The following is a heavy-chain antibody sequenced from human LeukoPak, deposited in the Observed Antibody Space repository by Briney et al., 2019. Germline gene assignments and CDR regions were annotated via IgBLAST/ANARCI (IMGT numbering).Heavy chain of an antibody. Sequence: GWALRLSCAASGFTLSDYYMSWIRQAPANGLEGVSAISGNGDNTYYADSVKGRFTISRDNSKNTLYLQMNSLRAEDTAVYNGAKTAYCGVDCYSWYFDYWGQGTLVTVSS. CDR1: GFTLSDYY. J-gene: IGHJ4*02. CDR2: ISGNGDNT. V-gene: IGHV3-23*01. D-gene: IGHD2-21*02. CDR3: AKTAYCGVDCYSWYFDY.